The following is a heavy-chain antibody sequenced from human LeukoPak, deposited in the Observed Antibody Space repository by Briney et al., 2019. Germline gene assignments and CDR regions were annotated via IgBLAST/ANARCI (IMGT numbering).Heavy chain of an antibody. Sequence: PGGSLRLSCAASGFTLSSYSMNWVRQAPGEGLEWVSSISSSSSYIYYADSVKGRFTISRDNAKNSLYLQMNSLRAEDTAVYYCASGFLEWLWAFDYWGQGTLVTVSS. CDR2: ISSSSSYI. CDR1: GFTLSSYS. D-gene: IGHD3-3*01. V-gene: IGHV3-21*01. CDR3: ASGFLEWLWAFDY. J-gene: IGHJ4*02.